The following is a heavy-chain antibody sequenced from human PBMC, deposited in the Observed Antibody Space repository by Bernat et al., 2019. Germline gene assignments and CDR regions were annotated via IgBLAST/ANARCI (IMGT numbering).Heavy chain of an antibody. V-gene: IGHV3-33*08. CDR2: IWYDGSNK. CDR3: ARDLYSSNLDYFYGLEV. D-gene: IGHD6-13*01. Sequence: VQLVESGGGSVQPGGSLRLSCAASGFTFSTYAMHWVRQAPGKGLEWVSVIWYDGSNKYYGDSVKGRFTISRDNSKNTLYLQMNSLRAEDTAVYYCARDLYSSNLDYFYGLEVWGQGTTVTVSS. CDR1: GFTFSTYA. J-gene: IGHJ6*02.